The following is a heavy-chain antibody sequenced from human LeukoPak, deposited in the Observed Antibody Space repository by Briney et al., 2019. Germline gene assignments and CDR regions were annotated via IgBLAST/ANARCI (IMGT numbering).Heavy chain of an antibody. Sequence: GRSLRLSCAASGFTFSSYAMRWVRQAPGKGLEWVSYISSSGSTIYYADSVKGRFTISRDNAKNSLYLQMNSLRAEDTAVYYCARDQDRNWNFDYWGQGTLVTVSS. CDR3: ARDQDRNWNFDY. J-gene: IGHJ4*02. D-gene: IGHD1-1*01. CDR1: GFTFSSYA. CDR2: ISSSGSTI. V-gene: IGHV3-48*04.